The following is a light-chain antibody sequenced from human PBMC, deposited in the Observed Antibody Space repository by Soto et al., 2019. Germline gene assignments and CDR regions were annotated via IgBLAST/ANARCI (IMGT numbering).Light chain of an antibody. Sequence: QPVLTQPPSVSGAPGQRVTMSCTGSSSNIGAGYDVHWYQQLPGTAPKLLIYSNSNRPSGVPDRFSGSKSGTSASLAITGLQAEDEADYYCQAYDSSLSGSVFGGGTKLTVL. CDR2: SNS. CDR3: QAYDSSLSGSV. CDR1: SSNIGAGYD. J-gene: IGLJ3*02. V-gene: IGLV1-40*01.